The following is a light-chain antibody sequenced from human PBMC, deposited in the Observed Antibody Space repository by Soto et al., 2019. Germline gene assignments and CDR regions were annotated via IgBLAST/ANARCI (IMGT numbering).Light chain of an antibody. CDR1: QSVSSN. V-gene: IGKV3-11*01. CDR3: QQRNVWPPVT. CDR2: GAS. J-gene: IGKJ5*01. Sequence: EIVLTQSPATLSLSPGERATLXXRASQSVSSNLAWHQQRPGQAPRLFXYGASTRATGIPARFSGSGSGTDFTLTISSLEPEDSAVYYCQQRNVWPPVTFGQGTRLEIK.